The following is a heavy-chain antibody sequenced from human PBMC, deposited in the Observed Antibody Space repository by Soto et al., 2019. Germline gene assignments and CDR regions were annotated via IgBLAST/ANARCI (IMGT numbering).Heavy chain of an antibody. CDR1: GGSFSAYY. J-gene: IGHJ4*02. D-gene: IGHD6-13*01. Sequence: SETLSLTCAVYGGSFSAYYWSWVRQPPGKGLEWIGEIIHSESTKYNPSLKSRVTISVDTSKNQFSLKLSSVTAADTAVYYCARFAKEENPKVGSWYYFDYWGQGTRVTVSS. CDR3: ARFAKEENPKVGSWYYFDY. V-gene: IGHV4-34*12. CDR2: IIHSEST.